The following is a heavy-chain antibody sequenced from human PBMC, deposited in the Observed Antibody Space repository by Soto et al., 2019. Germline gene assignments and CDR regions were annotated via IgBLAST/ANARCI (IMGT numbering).Heavy chain of an antibody. CDR1: GGTFNSYA. Sequence: QVQLVQSGAEVKKPGSSVKVYCKASGGTFNSYAISWVRQAPGHGLEWMGGIIPIFGTANYAQKFQGRVTITADEATSTADMELSSLRSEDTAVYYCARRGAAAGGYYYYGMDVWGQGTTVTVSS. CDR3: ARRGAAAGGYYYYGMDV. D-gene: IGHD6-13*01. J-gene: IGHJ6*02. V-gene: IGHV1-69*01. CDR2: IIPIFGTA.